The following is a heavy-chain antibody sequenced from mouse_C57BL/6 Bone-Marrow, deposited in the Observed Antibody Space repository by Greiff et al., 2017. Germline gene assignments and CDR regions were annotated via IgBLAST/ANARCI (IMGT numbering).Heavy chain of an antibody. V-gene: IGHV14-4*01. D-gene: IGHD2-5*01. J-gene: IGHJ2*01. CDR2: IDPENGDT. Sequence: EVKLQESGAELVRPGASVKLSCTASGFNIKDDYMHWVKQRPEQGLEWIGWIDPENGDTEYASKFQGKATITADTSSNTAYLQLSSLTSEDTAVYYCTSPIVTFDYWGQGTTLTVSS. CDR3: TSPIVTFDY. CDR1: GFNIKDDY.